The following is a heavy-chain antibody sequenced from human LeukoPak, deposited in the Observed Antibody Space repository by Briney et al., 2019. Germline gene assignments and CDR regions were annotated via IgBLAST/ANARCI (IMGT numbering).Heavy chain of an antibody. CDR2: IYTSGST. CDR3: AVGSLWFVKLDY. CDR1: GGSISSYY. Sequence: SETLSLTCTVSGGSISSYYWSWIRQPAGKGLEWIGRIYTSGSTNYNPSLKSRVTMSVDTSKNQFSLKLSSVTAADTAVYYCAVGSLWFVKLDYWGQGTLVTVSS. D-gene: IGHD3-10*01. J-gene: IGHJ4*02. V-gene: IGHV4-4*07.